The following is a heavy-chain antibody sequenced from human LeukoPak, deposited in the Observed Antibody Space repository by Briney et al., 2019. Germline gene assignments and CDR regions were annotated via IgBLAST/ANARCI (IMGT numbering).Heavy chain of an antibody. CDR2: INGDGSTT. V-gene: IGHV3-74*01. CDR3: AKNRWGSVATPDS. J-gene: IGHJ4*02. D-gene: IGHD5-12*01. Sequence: GGSLRLSCAASGFTFSSYWMHWVRQAPGKGLVWVSRINGDGSTTTYADSVKGRFTISRDNSKNTVYLQMNSLAIEDTAIYYCAKNRWGSVATPDSWGQGTVVTVSS. CDR1: GFTFSSYW.